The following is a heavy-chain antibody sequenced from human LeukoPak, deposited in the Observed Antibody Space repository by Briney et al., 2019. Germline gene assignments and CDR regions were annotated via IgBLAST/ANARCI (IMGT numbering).Heavy chain of an antibody. CDR2: IYYSGST. J-gene: IGHJ4*02. CDR1: GGSISSSSYY. D-gene: IGHD6-19*01. V-gene: IGHV4-39*07. Sequence: PSETLSLTCTVPGGSISSSSYYWGWIRQPPGKGLEWIGSIYYSGSTYYNPSLKSRVTISVDTSKNQFSLKLSSVTAADTAVYYCARRWYSSGWYFDYWGQGTLVTVSS. CDR3: ARRWYSSGWYFDY.